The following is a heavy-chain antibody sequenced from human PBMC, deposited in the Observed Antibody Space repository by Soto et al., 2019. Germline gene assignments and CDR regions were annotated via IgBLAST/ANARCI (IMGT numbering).Heavy chain of an antibody. CDR3: ARHYYGSGSYLPNFEY. Sequence: PSETLSLTCTVSGGSISSTTYFWGWIRQPPGKGLEWIGSISYSGSTFYNPSLKSRVTISVETSKNQFSLKLSSMTAADTAVYYCARHYYGSGSYLPNFEYWGQGTVVTVSS. V-gene: IGHV4-39*01. CDR2: ISYSGST. J-gene: IGHJ4*02. CDR1: GGSISSTTYF. D-gene: IGHD3-10*01.